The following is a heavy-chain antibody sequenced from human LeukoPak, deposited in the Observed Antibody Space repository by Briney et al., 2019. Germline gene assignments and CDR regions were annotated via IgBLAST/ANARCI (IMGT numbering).Heavy chain of an antibody. Sequence: PGGSLRLSCAASGFTFSDSAVSWVRRAPGEGLEWVSSISDTGGRTYYADSVKGRFAISRDNSRNTVFLQMNSLRAGDTAIYYCAKGGQDYDFWRFDLWGQGILVAVSS. D-gene: IGHD3-3*01. V-gene: IGHV3-23*01. CDR1: GFTFSDSA. CDR3: AKGGQDYDFWRFDL. J-gene: IGHJ5*02. CDR2: ISDTGGRT.